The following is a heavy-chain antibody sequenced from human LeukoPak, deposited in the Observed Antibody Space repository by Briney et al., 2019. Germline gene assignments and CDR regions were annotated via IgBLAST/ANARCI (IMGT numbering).Heavy chain of an antibody. CDR1: GGSISSGDYY. CDR3: ARGRRHCGGDCYSGGFDY. J-gene: IGHJ4*02. D-gene: IGHD2-21*02. Sequence: KPTETLSLTCTVSGGSISSGDYYWSWIRQPPGKGLEWIGYIYYSGSTYYNPSLKSRVTISVDTSKNQFSLKLSSVTAADTAVYYCARGRRHCGGDCYSGGFDYWGQGTLVTVSS. CDR2: IYYSGST. V-gene: IGHV4-30-4*01.